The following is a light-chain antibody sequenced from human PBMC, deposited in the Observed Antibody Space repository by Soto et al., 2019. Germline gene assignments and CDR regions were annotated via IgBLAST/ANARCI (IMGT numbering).Light chain of an antibody. CDR2: DAS. V-gene: IGKV1-5*01. CDR3: QPYNSYWT. J-gene: IGKJ1*01. Sequence: EIQMTQSASSMSASVGDRVTITCRASQNISSWLAWYRQKPGKAPKLLIYDASSLESGVPSRFSGIGSGTEFTLTISSLQPDDFATYYCQPYNSYWTFGQGTKVDIK. CDR1: QNISSW.